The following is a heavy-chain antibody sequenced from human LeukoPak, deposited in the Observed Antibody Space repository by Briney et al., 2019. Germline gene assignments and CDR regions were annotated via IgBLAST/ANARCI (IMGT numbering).Heavy chain of an antibody. CDR3: VREANMWS. Sequence: GGSLRLSCAASGFILSNYWMSWVRQAPGKGLEWVANIKQDGSGKHYVDSVKGRFTISRDNAKNSMYLQMNSLRVEDTAVYYCVREANMWSWGQGTLVTVSS. J-gene: IGHJ5*02. CDR1: GFILSNYW. V-gene: IGHV3-7*03. D-gene: IGHD2-21*01. CDR2: IKQDGSGK.